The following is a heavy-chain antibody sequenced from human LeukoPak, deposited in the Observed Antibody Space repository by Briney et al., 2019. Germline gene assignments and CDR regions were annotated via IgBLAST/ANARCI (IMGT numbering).Heavy chain of an antibody. D-gene: IGHD2-2*01. CDR1: GYTFTGYY. CDR2: INPNSGGT. CDR3: ARAGVCSSTSCYANYYYYMDV. Sequence: ASVKVSCKASGYTFTGYYMHWVRQAPGQGLEWMGRINPNSGGTNYAQKLQGRVTMTTDTSTSTAYMELRSLRSDDTAVYYCARAGVCSSTSCYANYYYYMDVWGKGTTVTVSS. V-gene: IGHV1-2*06. J-gene: IGHJ6*03.